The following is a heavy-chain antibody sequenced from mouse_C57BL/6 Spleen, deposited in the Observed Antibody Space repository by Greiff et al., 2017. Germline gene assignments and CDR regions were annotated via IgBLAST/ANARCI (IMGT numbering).Heavy chain of an antibody. V-gene: IGHV3-1*01. Sequence: EVKLMESGPGMVKPSPSLSLTCTVTGYSITSGYDWHWIRHFPGNNLEWMGYIRYSGSTNYNPSLKSRISITHDTSKNHFFLKLNSVTTEDTATYYCARGDEGDAMDYWGQGTSVTVSS. CDR2: IRYSGST. D-gene: IGHD3-3*01. J-gene: IGHJ4*01. CDR3: ARGDEGDAMDY. CDR1: GYSITSGYD.